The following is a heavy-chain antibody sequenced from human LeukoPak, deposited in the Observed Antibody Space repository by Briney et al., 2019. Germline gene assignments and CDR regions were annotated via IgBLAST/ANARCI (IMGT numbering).Heavy chain of an antibody. V-gene: IGHV3-53*01. D-gene: IGHD3-3*01. CDR1: GFTVSSNY. Sequence: GGSLRLSCAASGFTVSSNYMSWVRQAPGKGLEWVSVIYSGGSTYYADSVKGRFTISRDNAKNSLYLQMNSLRAEDTAVYYCARELYYDFWSGYYRRDLDYWGQGTLVTVSS. J-gene: IGHJ4*02. CDR3: ARELYYDFWSGYYRRDLDY. CDR2: IYSGGST.